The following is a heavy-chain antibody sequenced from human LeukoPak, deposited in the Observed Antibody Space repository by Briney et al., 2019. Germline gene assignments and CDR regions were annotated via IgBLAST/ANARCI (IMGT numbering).Heavy chain of an antibody. Sequence: GGSLRLSCTASGFTFSGYSMNWIRQAPGKGLEWVSSFGTRSTSIYHAGSVKGRFAISRDNAKNSLYLQMNSLRAEDTALYYCAREVSEGFDFWSQGTLVTVSS. J-gene: IGHJ4*02. CDR2: FGTRSTSI. D-gene: IGHD3-22*01. V-gene: IGHV3-21*01. CDR3: AREVSEGFDF. CDR1: GFTFSGYS.